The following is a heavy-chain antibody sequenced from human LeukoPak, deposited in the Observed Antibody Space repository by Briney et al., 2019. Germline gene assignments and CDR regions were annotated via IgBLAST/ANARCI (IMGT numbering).Heavy chain of an antibody. D-gene: IGHD6-13*01. CDR1: GGTFSSYA. V-gene: IGHV1-69*05. J-gene: IGHJ6*03. CDR3: ARDGVAASDYYYYYYMDV. Sequence: GSSVKVSCKASGGTFSSYAISWVRQAPGQGLEWMGGIIPIFGTANYAQKFQGRVTITTDESTSTAYMELSSLRSEDTAVYYCARDGVAASDYYYYYYMDVWGKGTTVTVSS. CDR2: IIPIFGTA.